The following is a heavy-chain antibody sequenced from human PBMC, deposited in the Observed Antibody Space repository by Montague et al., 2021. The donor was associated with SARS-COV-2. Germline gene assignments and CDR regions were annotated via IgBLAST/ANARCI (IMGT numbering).Heavy chain of an antibody. Sequence: SETLSLTCSVSGGSFSSSSYYWGWIRQPPGKAPEWIGSIYYIGSTNYNPSLKSRVTMSVDTSKKQFSLRLTSMTVADTAVSYGAGHRTYYDEVWGTHRCTPDHWGQGTLVTVAS. V-gene: IGHV4-39*01. CDR1: GGSFSSSSYY. D-gene: IGHD3-16*02. CDR3: AGHRTYYDEVWGTHRCTPDH. J-gene: IGHJ4*02. CDR2: IYYIGST.